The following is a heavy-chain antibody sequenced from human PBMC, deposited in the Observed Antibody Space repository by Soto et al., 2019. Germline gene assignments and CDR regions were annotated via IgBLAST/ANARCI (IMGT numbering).Heavy chain of an antibody. V-gene: IGHV3-21*01. CDR3: ARRRAAAGTLTFDY. CDR2: ISSGSSYI. D-gene: IGHD6-13*01. Sequence: PGGSLRLSCAASGFIFTGYNMNWVRQAPGKGLGWVSSISSGSSYIYYADSVKGRFTISRDNAKNSLYLQMNTLRAEDTALYYCARRRAAAGTLTFDYWGQGTRVTVSS. J-gene: IGHJ4*02. CDR1: GFIFTGYN.